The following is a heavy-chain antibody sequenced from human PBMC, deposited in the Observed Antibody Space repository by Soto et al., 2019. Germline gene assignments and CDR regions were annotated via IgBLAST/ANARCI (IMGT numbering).Heavy chain of an antibody. V-gene: IGHV1-18*01. J-gene: IGHJ4*02. CDR1: GYTFTNYG. CDR3: ARDQAMAQFDY. CDR2: INAYNGNT. Sequence: QVQLVQSGAEVKKPGASVKVSCKASGYTFTNYGISWVRQAPGQGLEWMGWINAYNGNTKYAQKLQGRXTXTXXTSTSTAYMELRSLRSDDTAVYYCARDQAMAQFDYWGQGTLVTVSS. D-gene: IGHD5-18*01.